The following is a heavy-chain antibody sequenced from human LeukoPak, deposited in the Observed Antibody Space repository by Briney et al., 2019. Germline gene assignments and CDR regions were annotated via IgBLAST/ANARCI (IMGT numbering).Heavy chain of an antibody. Sequence: GGSLRLSCEASGFSFNSYDMHWVRQVAGKGLEWVSAIGTGGDTYYSDFVKGRFTISRENAKKSFYLEMNCLSAGDTAVYYCARDRGYDFWSGSFDLWGRGTLVTVSS. V-gene: IGHV3-13*01. J-gene: IGHJ2*01. D-gene: IGHD3-3*01. CDR1: GFSFNSYD. CDR2: IGTGGDT. CDR3: ARDRGYDFWSGSFDL.